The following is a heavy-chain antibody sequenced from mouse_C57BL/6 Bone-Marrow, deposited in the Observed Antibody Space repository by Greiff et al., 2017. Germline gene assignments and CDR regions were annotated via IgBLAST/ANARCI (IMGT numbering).Heavy chain of an antibody. CDR1: GYTFTSYW. D-gene: IGHD1-1*01. V-gene: IGHV1-64*01. CDR3: ARGSSYVLWFAY. Sequence: QVQLQQPGAELVKPGASVKLSCKASGYTFTSYWMHWVKQRPGQGLEWIGMIHPNSGSTNYNEKFKSKATLTVDKSSSTAYMQLSSLTSEDSAVYYFARGSSYVLWFAYWGQGTLVTVSA. J-gene: IGHJ3*01. CDR2: IHPNSGST.